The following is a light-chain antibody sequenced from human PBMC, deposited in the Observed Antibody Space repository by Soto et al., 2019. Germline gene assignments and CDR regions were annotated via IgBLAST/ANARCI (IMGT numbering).Light chain of an antibody. V-gene: IGKV3-20*01. Sequence: EIVLTQSPGTLSLSPGERATLSCRASQSVSSSYFAWYQQKPGQAPRLLIYGASSRATGIPDRFSGSGSGTDFSLTISRLEPEDFAGYYCQQYGSSPPITFGGGTKVEIK. CDR3: QQYGSSPPIT. CDR2: GAS. CDR1: QSVSSSY. J-gene: IGKJ4*01.